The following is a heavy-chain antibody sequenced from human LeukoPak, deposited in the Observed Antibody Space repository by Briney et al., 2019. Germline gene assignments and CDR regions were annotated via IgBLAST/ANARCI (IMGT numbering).Heavy chain of an antibody. Sequence: SETLSLTCTVSGGSITSYYWSWIRQPPGRGLEWIGYISDDGSTNYNPSLKSRVSLSVDTSKNQFSLSLTSVTAADTAVYLCARASSTFDDWGQGTLVTVSS. J-gene: IGHJ4*02. CDR2: ISDDGST. V-gene: IGHV4-59*01. D-gene: IGHD1-26*01. CDR1: GGSITSYY. CDR3: ARASSTFDD.